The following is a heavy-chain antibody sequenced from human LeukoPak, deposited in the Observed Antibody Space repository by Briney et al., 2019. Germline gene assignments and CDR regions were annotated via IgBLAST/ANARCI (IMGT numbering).Heavy chain of an antibody. V-gene: IGHV1-58*02. CDR2: IVVGSGNT. D-gene: IGHD3-22*01. Sequence: TSVKVSCKASGFTFTSSAMQWVRQARGQRLEWIGWIVVGSGNTNYAQKFQERVTITRDMSTSTAYMELTMLRSEDTAVYYCAADLNYYDSSGSGDYWGQGTLVTVSS. J-gene: IGHJ4*02. CDR3: AADLNYYDSSGSGDY. CDR1: GFTFTSSA.